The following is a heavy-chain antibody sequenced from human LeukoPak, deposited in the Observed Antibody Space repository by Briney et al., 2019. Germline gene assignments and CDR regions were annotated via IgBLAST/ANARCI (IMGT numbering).Heavy chain of an antibody. CDR3: AKDFYSGSYYYFDY. CDR1: GFTFSSCA. J-gene: IGHJ4*02. V-gene: IGHV3-23*01. CDR2: ISGSGDNT. Sequence: GGSLRLSCAASGFTFSSCAMNWVRQAPGTGLEWVSSISGSGDNTYYADSVKGRFTISRDNSKNMLYLQMNSLRGEDTALYYCAKDFYSGSYYYFDYWGQGTLVTASS. D-gene: IGHD1-26*01.